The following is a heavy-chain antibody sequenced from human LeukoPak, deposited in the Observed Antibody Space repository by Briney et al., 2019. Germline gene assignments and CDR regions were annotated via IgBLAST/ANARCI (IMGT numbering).Heavy chain of an antibody. Sequence: PSETLSLTCTVSGGSISSSSYYWGWIRQPPGKGLEWIGSIYYSGSTYYNPSLKSRVTISVDTSKNQFSLKLSSVTAADTAVYYCARDGMTGYAFDIWGQGTMVTVSS. D-gene: IGHD1-14*01. CDR2: IYYSGST. CDR1: GGSISSSSYY. J-gene: IGHJ3*02. V-gene: IGHV4-39*02. CDR3: ARDGMTGYAFDI.